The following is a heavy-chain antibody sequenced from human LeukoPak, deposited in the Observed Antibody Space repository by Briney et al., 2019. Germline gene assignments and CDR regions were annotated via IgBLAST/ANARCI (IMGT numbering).Heavy chain of an antibody. Sequence: PSETLSLTCTVSGGSISSGRYYWSWIRQPPGKGLEWIGYIYYSGSTNYNPSLKSRVSISVDTSKNKFSLKLTSVTAADTAVYYCASTMGATTLGDYYYYGMDVWGQGTTVTVSS. CDR1: GGSISSGRYY. CDR3: ASTMGATTLGDYYYYGMDV. CDR2: IYYSGST. V-gene: IGHV4-61*01. J-gene: IGHJ6*02. D-gene: IGHD1-26*01.